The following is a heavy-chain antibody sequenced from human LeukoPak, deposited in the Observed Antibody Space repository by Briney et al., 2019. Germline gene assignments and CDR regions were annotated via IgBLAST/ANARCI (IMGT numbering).Heavy chain of an antibody. D-gene: IGHD3-22*01. V-gene: IGHV1-69*06. Sequence: ASVKVSCKASGGTFSSYAISWVRQAPGQGLEWMGGIIPIFGTANYAQKFQGRVTITADKSTSTAYMELSSLRSEDTAVYYCARVSGITMIVVLKHDAFDIWGQGTMVTVSS. CDR1: GGTFSSYA. CDR3: ARVSGITMIVVLKHDAFDI. J-gene: IGHJ3*02. CDR2: IIPIFGTA.